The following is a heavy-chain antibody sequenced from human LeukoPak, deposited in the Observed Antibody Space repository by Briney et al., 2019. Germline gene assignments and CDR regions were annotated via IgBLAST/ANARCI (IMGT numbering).Heavy chain of an antibody. Sequence: GGPLRLSCAASGFTFSSYAMSWVRQAPGKGLEWVSAISGSGGSTYYADSVKGRFTISRDNSKNTLYLQMNSLRAEDTAVYYCAKDVPMGIAAAGTYPAIDYWGQGTLVTVSS. CDR2: ISGSGGST. CDR1: GFTFSSYA. J-gene: IGHJ4*02. D-gene: IGHD6-13*01. V-gene: IGHV3-23*01. CDR3: AKDVPMGIAAAGTYPAIDY.